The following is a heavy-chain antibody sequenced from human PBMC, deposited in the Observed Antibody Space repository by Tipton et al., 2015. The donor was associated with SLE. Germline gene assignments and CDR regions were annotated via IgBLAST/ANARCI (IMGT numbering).Heavy chain of an antibody. J-gene: IGHJ3*02. Sequence: SLRLSCAASGFTFSSYSMNWVRQAPGKGLEWVAFIRYDGSNKYYADSVKGRFTISRDNAKNSLYLQMNSLRAEDTAVYYCARGRLSSSSSNAFDIWGQGTMVTVSS. CDR2: IRYDGSNK. D-gene: IGHD6-6*01. CDR1: GFTFSSYS. V-gene: IGHV3-33*08. CDR3: ARGRLSSSSSNAFDI.